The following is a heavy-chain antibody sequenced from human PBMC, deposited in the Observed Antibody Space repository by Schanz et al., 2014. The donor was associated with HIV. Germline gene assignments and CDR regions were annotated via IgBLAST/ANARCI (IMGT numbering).Heavy chain of an antibody. D-gene: IGHD3-22*01. J-gene: IGHJ4*02. Sequence: EVQLLDSGGGLVQPGGSLRLSCVASGFTFNNYAMTWVRQAPGKGLEWVSSISESGGRSYYADSVKGRFTISRDNSKNTLYLQMNTLRAEDTAVYYCAKPEYDTSGNSQSHFDYWGQGTLVTVSS. CDR2: ISESGGRS. CDR1: GFTFNNYA. CDR3: AKPEYDTSGNSQSHFDY. V-gene: IGHV3-23*01.